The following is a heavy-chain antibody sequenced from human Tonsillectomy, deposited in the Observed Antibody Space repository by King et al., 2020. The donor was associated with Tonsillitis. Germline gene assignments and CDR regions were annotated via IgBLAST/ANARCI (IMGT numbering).Heavy chain of an antibody. J-gene: IGHJ4*02. D-gene: IGHD3-9*01. Sequence: VQLVESGGGLVQPGGSLRISCAASGFTFSTYAMSWVRQAPGKGLEWVSAISGSGNTYYVDSVKGRFTISRDNSNNMLYLQMNSLRADDTAVYYCAKILTGYYTFDYWGQGTLVTVSS. CDR2: ISGSGNT. V-gene: IGHV3-23*04. CDR3: AKILTGYYTFDY. CDR1: GFTFSTYA.